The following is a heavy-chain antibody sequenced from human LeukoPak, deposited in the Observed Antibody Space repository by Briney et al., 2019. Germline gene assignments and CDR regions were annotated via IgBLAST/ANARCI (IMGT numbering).Heavy chain of an antibody. V-gene: IGHV1-2*02. D-gene: IGHD3-22*01. CDR1: GYTFTCHY. J-gene: IGHJ4*02. CDR2: IKPNSGDT. Sequence: ASVKVSCKASGYTFTCHYIYWVRQAPGQGLEWMGWIKPNSGDTNYVQKFQGRVTMTRDTSISTGYMELSRLRSDDTAVYYCAKSLYYYDSSGWAAFDHWGQGTQVTVSS. CDR3: AKSLYYYDSSGWAAFDH.